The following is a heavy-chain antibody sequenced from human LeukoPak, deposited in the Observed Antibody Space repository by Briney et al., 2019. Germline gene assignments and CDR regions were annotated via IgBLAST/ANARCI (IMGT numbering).Heavy chain of an antibody. D-gene: IGHD1-26*01. Sequence: ASVKVSCKASGYTFTSYDINWVRQATGQELEWMGWMNPNSGNTGYAQKFQGRVTMTRNTSISTAYMELSSLRSEDTAVYYCARMYSGSYYPSSDAFDIWGQGTMVTVSS. CDR1: GYTFTSYD. CDR2: MNPNSGNT. J-gene: IGHJ3*02. V-gene: IGHV1-8*01. CDR3: ARMYSGSYYPSSDAFDI.